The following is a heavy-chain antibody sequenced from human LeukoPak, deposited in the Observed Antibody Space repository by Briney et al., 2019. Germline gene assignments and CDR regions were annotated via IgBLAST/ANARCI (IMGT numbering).Heavy chain of an antibody. CDR2: IYYSGST. D-gene: IGHD4-17*01. V-gene: IGHV4-59*08. CDR1: GGSISSYY. CDR3: ARLDGDYGGYFDY. Sequence: PSETLSLTCTVSGGSISSYYWSWIRQPPGKGLEWIGYIYYSGSTNYNPSLKSRVTISVDTSKDQFSPKLSSVTAADTAVYYCARLDGDYGGYFDYWGQGTLVTVSS. J-gene: IGHJ4*02.